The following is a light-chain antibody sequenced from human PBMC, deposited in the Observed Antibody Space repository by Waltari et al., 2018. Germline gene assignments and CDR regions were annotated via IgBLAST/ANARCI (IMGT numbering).Light chain of an antibody. CDR2: GAS. V-gene: IGKV3-20*01. J-gene: IGKJ1*01. Sequence: EIVLTQSPGTLSLSPGERVTLSCRASQSVTSSYLAWYQQKPGQAPRLLIYGASSRATGIPDRFFGSGSGTDFTLTISRLEPEDFAVYYCQQYGSSTWTFGQGTKVEI. CDR1: QSVTSSY. CDR3: QQYGSSTWT.